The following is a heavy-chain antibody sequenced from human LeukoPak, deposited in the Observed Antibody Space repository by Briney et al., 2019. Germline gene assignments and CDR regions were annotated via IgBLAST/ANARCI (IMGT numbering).Heavy chain of an antibody. V-gene: IGHV3-23*01. CDR1: GFTFSSYA. Sequence: GGSLRLSCAASGFTFSSYAMSWVRQAPGKGLEWVSAISGSGGSTYYADSVKGRFTISRDNSKNTLYLQMNSLRAEDTAVYYCASQGWTNYYYYYYMDVWGKGTTVTVSS. CDR3: ASQGWTNYYYYYYMDV. CDR2: ISGSGGST. D-gene: IGHD2-15*01. J-gene: IGHJ6*03.